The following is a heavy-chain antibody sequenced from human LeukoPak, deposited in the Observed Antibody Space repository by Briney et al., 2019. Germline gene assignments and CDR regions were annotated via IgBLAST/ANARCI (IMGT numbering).Heavy chain of an antibody. CDR3: VKDATYGSGNYLFDY. Sequence: GGSLRLSCAASGFTFDDYGMSWVRQAPGKGLEWVSGINWNGGSTGYADSVKGRFTISRDNAKNSLYLQMNSLRAEDTAMYYCVKDATYGSGNYLFDYWGQGILVTVSS. D-gene: IGHD3-10*01. J-gene: IGHJ4*02. CDR1: GFTFDDYG. V-gene: IGHV3-20*04. CDR2: INWNGGST.